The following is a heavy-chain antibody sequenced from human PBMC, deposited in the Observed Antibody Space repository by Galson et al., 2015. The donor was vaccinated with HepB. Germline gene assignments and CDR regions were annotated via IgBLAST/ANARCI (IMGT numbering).Heavy chain of an antibody. CDR1: GFTFSNAW. D-gene: IGHD6-13*01. CDR3: TTDGPGIAAAGPACFQH. CDR2: IKSKTDGGTT. Sequence: SLRLSCAASGFTFSNAWMNWVRQAPGKGIEWVGRIKSKTDGGTTDYAAPVKGRFTISRDDSKNTLYLQMNSLKTEDTAVYYCTTDGPGIAAAGPACFQHWGQGTLVTVSS. J-gene: IGHJ1*01. V-gene: IGHV3-15*07.